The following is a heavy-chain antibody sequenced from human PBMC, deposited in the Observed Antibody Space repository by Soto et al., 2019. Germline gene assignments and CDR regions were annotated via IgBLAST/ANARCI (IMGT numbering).Heavy chain of an antibody. CDR2: IYTSGST. J-gene: IGHJ6*02. V-gene: IGHV4-4*07. CDR3: AREYSSSPRGTYYYYYGMDV. CDR1: GGSISSYY. Sequence: PSETLSLTCTVSGGSISSYYWSWIRQPAGKGLEWNGRIYTSGSTNYNPSLKSRVTMSVDTSKNQFSLKLSSVTAADTAVYYCAREYSSSPRGTYYYYYGMDVWGQGTTVTVSS. D-gene: IGHD6-13*01.